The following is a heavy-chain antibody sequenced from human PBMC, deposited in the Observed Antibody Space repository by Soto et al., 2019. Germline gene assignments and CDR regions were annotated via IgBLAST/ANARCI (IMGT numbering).Heavy chain of an antibody. J-gene: IGHJ4*02. CDR2: IYYSGST. D-gene: IGHD6-19*01. V-gene: IGHV4-59*01. CDR3: ASSYSSGWYYFDY. Sequence: QVQLQESGPGLVKPSETLSLTCTVSGGSISSYYWSWIRQPPGKGLEWIGYIYYSGSTNYNPSLKRRVTISVDTSKHQFYLKLSSVTAADTAVYYCASSYSSGWYYFDYWGQGTLVTVSS. CDR1: GGSISSYY.